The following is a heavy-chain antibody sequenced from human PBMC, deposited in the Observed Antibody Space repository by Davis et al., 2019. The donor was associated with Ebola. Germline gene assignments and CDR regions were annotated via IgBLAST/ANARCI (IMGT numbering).Heavy chain of an antibody. CDR1: GGTFGSYT. D-gene: IGHD1-26*01. CDR3: ARVRTELPNYYGMDV. CDR2: IIPILGIA. V-gene: IGHV1-69*02. Sequence: SVKVSCKASGGTFGSYTISWVRQAPGQGLEWMGRIIPILGIANYAQKFQGRVTITADKSTSTAYMELSSLRSEDTAVYYCARVRTELPNYYGMDVWGQGTTVTVSS. J-gene: IGHJ6*02.